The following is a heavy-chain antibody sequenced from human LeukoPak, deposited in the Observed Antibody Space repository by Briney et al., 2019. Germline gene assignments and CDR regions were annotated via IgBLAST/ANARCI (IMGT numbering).Heavy chain of an antibody. CDR1: GASISSYY. CDR3: ARGRRCTTTTCYLLSADWFDP. J-gene: IGHJ5*02. Sequence: SETLPLTCSVSGASISSYYWNWIRQPAGKGLEWIGRIYTSGSTNYNPSLKSRVTMSVDTSKNQFSLKLSSVTAADTAVYYCARGRRCTTTTCYLLSADWFDPWGQGTLVTVSS. CDR2: IYTSGST. V-gene: IGHV4-4*07. D-gene: IGHD2-21*01.